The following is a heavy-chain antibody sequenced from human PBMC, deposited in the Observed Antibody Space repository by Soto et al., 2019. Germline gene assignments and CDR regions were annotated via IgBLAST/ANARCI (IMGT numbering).Heavy chain of an antibody. CDR3: ARDKTRDCSSTSCYGGVGYGMDV. CDR2: ISSSSSYI. J-gene: IGHJ6*02. V-gene: IGHV3-21*01. D-gene: IGHD2-2*01. Sequence: GGSLRLSCAASGFTFSSYSMNWVRQAPGKGLEWVSSISSSSSYIYYADSVKGRFTISRDNAKNSLYLQMNSLRAEDTAVYYCARDKTRDCSSTSCYGGVGYGMDVWGQGTTVTVSS. CDR1: GFTFSSYS.